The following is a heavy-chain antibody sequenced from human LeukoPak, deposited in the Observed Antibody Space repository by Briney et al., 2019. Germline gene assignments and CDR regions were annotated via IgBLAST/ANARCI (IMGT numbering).Heavy chain of an antibody. CDR2: ISSSSSTI. J-gene: IGHJ4*02. Sequence: GGSLRLSCAASGFTFSSYSTNWVRQAPGKGLEWVSYISSSSSTIYYADSVKGRFTISRDNAKNTLYLQMNSLRAEDTAVYYCARGYYYASGSYYTPFDYWGQGTLVTVSS. V-gene: IGHV3-48*04. CDR1: GFTFSSYS. D-gene: IGHD3-10*01. CDR3: ARGYYYASGSYYTPFDY.